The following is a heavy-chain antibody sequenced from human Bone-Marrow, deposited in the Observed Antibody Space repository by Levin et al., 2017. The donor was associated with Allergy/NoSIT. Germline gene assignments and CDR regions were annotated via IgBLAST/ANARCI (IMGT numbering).Heavy chain of an antibody. V-gene: IGHV4-59*01. CDR1: GGSISNSY. J-gene: IGHJ6*02. CDR3: ASLGYTISYYDYAMDV. CDR2: IKNSGTT. Sequence: SETLSLTCSVSGGSISNSYWSWIRQAPGKGLEWIGYIKNSGTTKYNPSLNSRVTISEDTSKNQVSLRLTSVTAADTAVYYCASLGYTISYYDYAMDVWGQGTTVTVAS. D-gene: IGHD5-12*01.